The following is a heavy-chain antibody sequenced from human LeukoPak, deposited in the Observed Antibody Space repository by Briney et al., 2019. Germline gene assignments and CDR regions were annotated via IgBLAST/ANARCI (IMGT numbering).Heavy chain of an antibody. D-gene: IGHD6-6*01. CDR3: ARHRSLSGSRDYYFDY. CDR1: GGSISSYY. V-gene: IGHV4-59*08. J-gene: IGHJ4*02. CDR2: IYYSGST. Sequence: PSETLSLTCTVSGGSISSYYWSWIRQPPGKGLEWIGYIYYSGSTNYNPSLKSRVTISVDTSKNQFSLKLSSVTAADTAVYYCARHRSLSGSRDYYFDYWGQGTLVTVSS.